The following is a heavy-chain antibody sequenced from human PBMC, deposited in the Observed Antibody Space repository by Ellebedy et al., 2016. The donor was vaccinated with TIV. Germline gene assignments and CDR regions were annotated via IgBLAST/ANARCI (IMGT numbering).Heavy chain of an antibody. CDR2: ISWNSGSI. Sequence: SLKISXAASGFTFDDYAMHWVRQAPGKGLEWVSGISWNSGSIGYADSVKGRFTISRDNAKNSLYLQMNSLRAEDTALYYCAKDPHYSSSWSGYFQHWGQGTLVTVSS. CDR3: AKDPHYSSSWSGYFQH. D-gene: IGHD6-13*01. CDR1: GFTFDDYA. V-gene: IGHV3-9*01. J-gene: IGHJ1*01.